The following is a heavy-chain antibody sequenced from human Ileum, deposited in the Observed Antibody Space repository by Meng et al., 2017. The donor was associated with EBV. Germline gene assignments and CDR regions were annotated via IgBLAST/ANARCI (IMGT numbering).Heavy chain of an antibody. CDR2: IYYSGRT. CDR3: ARPIAAAGLFDP. J-gene: IGHJ5*02. D-gene: IGHD6-13*01. V-gene: IGHV4-39*01. CDR1: CGAINSSSYY. Sequence: HLQLQEAVPGLGKPLETLSLTDTVSCGAINSSSYYWGWIRQPPGKGLEWIGSIYYSGRTYYNPSLKSRVIISVDTSKNQFSRKLSSVTAADTAVYYCARPIAAAGLFDPWGQGTLVTVSS.